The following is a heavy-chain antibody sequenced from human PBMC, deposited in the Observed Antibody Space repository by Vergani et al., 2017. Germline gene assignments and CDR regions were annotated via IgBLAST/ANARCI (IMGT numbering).Heavy chain of an antibody. V-gene: IGHV4-61*02. CDR1: GGSISSGSYY. J-gene: IGHJ4*02. D-gene: IGHD3-3*01. CDR3: ARGATMGSDY. CDR2: IYTSGST. Sequence: QVQLQESGPGLVKPSQSLSLTCTVSGGSISSGSYYWSWIRQPAGKGLEWIGRIYTSGSTNYNPSLKSRVTISVDTSKNQFSLKLSSVTAADTAVYYCARGATMGSDYWGQGTLVTVSS.